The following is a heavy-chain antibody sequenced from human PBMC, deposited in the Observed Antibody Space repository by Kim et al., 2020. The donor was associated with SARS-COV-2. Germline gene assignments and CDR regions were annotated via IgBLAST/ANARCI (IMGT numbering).Heavy chain of an antibody. D-gene: IGHD3-3*01. CDR2: T. CDR3: ARGTILAGMDV. V-gene: IGHV4-34*01. J-gene: IGHJ6*02. Sequence: TNSSPSLKSRVTISVDTSNNQFSLRLSSVTAADTAVYSWARGTILAGMDVWGQGTTVTVSS.